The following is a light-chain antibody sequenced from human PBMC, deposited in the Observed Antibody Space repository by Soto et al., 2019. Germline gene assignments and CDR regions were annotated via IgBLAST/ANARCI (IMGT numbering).Light chain of an antibody. J-gene: IGLJ1*01. V-gene: IGLV1-40*01. Sequence: QSVLTQPPSVSGAPGQRVTISCTGSSSNIGAGYDVHWYQQLPGTAPKLLIYGNSNRPSGVPDRFSGSKSGTSASLAITGLQAEDEADYYCQSYDSSLSALYVXGTGTKVPVL. CDR3: QSYDSSLSALYV. CDR2: GNS. CDR1: SSNIGAGYD.